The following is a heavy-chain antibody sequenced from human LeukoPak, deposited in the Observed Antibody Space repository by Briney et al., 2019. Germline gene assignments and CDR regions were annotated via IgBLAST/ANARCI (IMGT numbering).Heavy chain of an antibody. CDR3: ARYISRAFQD. J-gene: IGHJ1*01. Sequence: PGGSLRLSCATSGFTFSRYEMYWVRQAPGKGLEWVSYISSSGNTKYYADSVKGRFTISRDNAKNSLYLQMNSLRAEDTAVYYCARYISRAFQDWGQGTLVTVSS. CDR1: GFTFSRYE. D-gene: IGHD1-14*01. CDR2: ISSSGNTK. V-gene: IGHV3-48*03.